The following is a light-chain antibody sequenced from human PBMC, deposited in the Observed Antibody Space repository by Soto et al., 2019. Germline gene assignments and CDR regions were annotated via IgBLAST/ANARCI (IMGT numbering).Light chain of an antibody. J-gene: IGKJ2*01. CDR1: QTVSRS. Sequence: EVVLTQSPATLSVSPVERGTLSCRASQTVSRSLAWYQQKPGQAPRLLIYGASTRATGIPGRFSGSGSGTDFTLTISSLQSEDFAVYYCQQYIDWPPYTFGQGTKVDIK. CDR2: GAS. CDR3: QQYIDWPPYT. V-gene: IGKV3-15*01.